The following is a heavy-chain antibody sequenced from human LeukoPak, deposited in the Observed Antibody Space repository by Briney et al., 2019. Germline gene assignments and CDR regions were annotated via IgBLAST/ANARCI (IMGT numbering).Heavy chain of an antibody. CDR1: GFTFSTYW. CDR3: TKDTFGDRDY. Sequence: AGSLRLSCAAAGFTFSTYWMHWVRQAPGKGLMWVARITPDGSSTNYADSVQGRFTVSRDNAKNTLYLQMNSLRVEDTALYYCTKDTFGDRDYWGQGTLVTVSS. J-gene: IGHJ4*02. D-gene: IGHD2-21*01. CDR2: ITPDGSST. V-gene: IGHV3-74*01.